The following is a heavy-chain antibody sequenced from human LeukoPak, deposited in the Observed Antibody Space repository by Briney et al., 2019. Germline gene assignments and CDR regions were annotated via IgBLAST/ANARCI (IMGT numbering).Heavy chain of an antibody. J-gene: IGHJ3*02. Sequence: GGSLRLSCAASGFTFSSYSMNWVRQAPGKGLEWVSSISSSSSYIYYADSVKGRFTISRDNAKNSLYLQMNSLRAEDTAVYYCARAVYDFWSGYDAFDIWGQGTMATVSS. V-gene: IGHV3-21*01. D-gene: IGHD3-3*01. CDR3: ARAVYDFWSGYDAFDI. CDR1: GFTFSSYS. CDR2: ISSSSSYI.